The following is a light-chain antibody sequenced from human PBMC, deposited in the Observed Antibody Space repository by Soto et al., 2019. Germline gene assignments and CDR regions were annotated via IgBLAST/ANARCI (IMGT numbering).Light chain of an antibody. CDR1: QSVANW. Sequence: DIQMTQSPSTLSASVGDTVTISCRASQSVANWLAWYQQKPGEAPNLLIFRASVLQSGVPSRFSGTGSETEFTLTISSLQPDDFATYYCQQYKSFSEVTFGGGTKVEIK. V-gene: IGKV1-5*03. CDR3: QQYKSFSEVT. CDR2: RAS. J-gene: IGKJ4*01.